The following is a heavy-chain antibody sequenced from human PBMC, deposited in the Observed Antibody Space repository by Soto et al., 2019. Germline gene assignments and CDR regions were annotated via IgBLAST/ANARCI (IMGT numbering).Heavy chain of an antibody. CDR1: GGTFSSYA. CDR2: IIPIFGTA. D-gene: IGHD3-22*01. Sequence: ASVKVSCKASGGTFSSYAISWVRQAPGQGLEWMGGIIPIFGTANYAQKFQGRVTITADESTSTAYMELSSLRSEDTAVYYCARPYYYDSSGYPYYYGMDVWGQGTTVTVSS. V-gene: IGHV1-69*13. J-gene: IGHJ6*02. CDR3: ARPYYYDSSGYPYYYGMDV.